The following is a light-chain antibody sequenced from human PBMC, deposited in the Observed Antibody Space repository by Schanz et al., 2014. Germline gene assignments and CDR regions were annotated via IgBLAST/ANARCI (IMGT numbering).Light chain of an antibody. CDR3: CSYAGSSTYV. Sequence: QSALTQPASVSGSPGQSITISCTGTSSDVGGYNYVSWYQQHPGKAPKLMIYNVSVRPSGVSNRFSGSKSGNTASLTISGLQAEDEADYYCCSYAGSSTYVFGTGTKLTVL. J-gene: IGLJ1*01. CDR1: SSDVGGYNY. V-gene: IGLV2-23*02. CDR2: NVS.